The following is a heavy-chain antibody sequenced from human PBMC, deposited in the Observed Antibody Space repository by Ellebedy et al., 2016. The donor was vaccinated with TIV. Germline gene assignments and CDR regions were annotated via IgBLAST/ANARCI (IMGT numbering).Heavy chain of an antibody. Sequence: ASVKVSXKASGYTFTSYYMHWVRQAPGQGLEWMGIINPSGGSTSYAQKFQGRVTMTRDTSTSTVYMELSSLRSEDTAVYYCARDPTVVTPNYYYYYGMDVWGQGTTVTVSS. CDR2: INPSGGST. J-gene: IGHJ6*02. CDR3: ARDPTVVTPNYYYYYGMDV. CDR1: GYTFTSYY. V-gene: IGHV1-46*01. D-gene: IGHD4-23*01.